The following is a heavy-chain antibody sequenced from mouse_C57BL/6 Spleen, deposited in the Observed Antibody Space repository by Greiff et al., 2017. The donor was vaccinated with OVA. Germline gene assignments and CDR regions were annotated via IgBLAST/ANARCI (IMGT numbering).Heavy chain of an antibody. CDR3: AREGGGSSYYFDY. J-gene: IGHJ2*01. D-gene: IGHD1-1*01. V-gene: IGHV1-69*01. CDR2: IDPSDSYT. Sequence: VQLQQPGAELVMPGASVKLSCKASGYTFTSYWMHWVKQRPGQGLEWIGEIDPSDSYTNYNQKFKGKSTLTVDKSSSTAYMQLSSLTSEDSAVYYCAREGGGSSYYFDYWGQGTTLTVSS. CDR1: GYTFTSYW.